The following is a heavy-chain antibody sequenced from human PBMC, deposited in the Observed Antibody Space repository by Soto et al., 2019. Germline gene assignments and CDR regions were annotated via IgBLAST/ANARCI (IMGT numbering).Heavy chain of an antibody. V-gene: IGHV1-69*13. CDR2: IIPIFGTA. Sequence: SVKVSCKASGGTFSSYAISWVRQAPGQGLEWMGGIIPIFGTANYAQKFQGRVTITADESTSTAYMELSSLRSEDTAVYYCARDPFRGPVRSAINALDVWGQGTTVTVSS. CDR1: GGTFSSYA. J-gene: IGHJ6*02. D-gene: IGHD3-10*01. CDR3: ARDPFRGPVRSAINALDV.